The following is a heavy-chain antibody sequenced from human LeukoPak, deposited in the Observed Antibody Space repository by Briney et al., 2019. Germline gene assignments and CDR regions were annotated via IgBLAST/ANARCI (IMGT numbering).Heavy chain of an antibody. CDR1: GGSISNYY. CDR3: ARQSGDQSSAWYFDA. D-gene: IGHD6-19*01. V-gene: IGHV4-59*08. J-gene: IGHJ4*02. Sequence: KASETLSLTCTVSGGSISNYYWSWIRQPPGKGLEWIAYVTYSGSTNYNPSLKSRVTTSVDTSTDQFSLRLSSATAADTAIYYCARQSGDQSSAWYFDAWGQGTLVTVSS. CDR2: VTYSGST.